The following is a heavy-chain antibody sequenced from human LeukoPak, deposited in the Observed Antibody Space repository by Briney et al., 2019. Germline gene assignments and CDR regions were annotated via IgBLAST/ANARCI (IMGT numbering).Heavy chain of an antibody. D-gene: IGHD3-10*01. CDR1: GGSISSGDDY. J-gene: IGHJ5*02. Sequence: PSQTLFLTCTVSGGSISSGDDYWSWIRQPPGKGLEWIGYIYYSGSTSYSPSLKSRVTISVDRSKNQFSLKLSSVTAADTTVYYCARDQGFGELGNWFDPWGQGTLVTVSS. CDR2: IYYSGST. CDR3: ARDQGFGELGNWFDP. V-gene: IGHV4-30-4*01.